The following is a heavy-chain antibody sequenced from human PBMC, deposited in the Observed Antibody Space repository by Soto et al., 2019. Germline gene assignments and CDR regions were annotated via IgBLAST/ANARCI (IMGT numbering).Heavy chain of an antibody. CDR2: ISWNSGSI. J-gene: IGHJ3*02. CDR1: GFTFDDYA. V-gene: IGHV3-9*01. CDR3: AKWDDYGDPKEAFDI. D-gene: IGHD4-17*01. Sequence: EVQLVESGGGLVQPGRSLRLSCAASGFTFDDYAMHWVRQAPGKGLEWVSGISWNSGSIGYADSVKGRFTISRDNAKNSLYLQMNSLRAEDTALYYCAKWDDYGDPKEAFDIWGQGTMVTVSS.